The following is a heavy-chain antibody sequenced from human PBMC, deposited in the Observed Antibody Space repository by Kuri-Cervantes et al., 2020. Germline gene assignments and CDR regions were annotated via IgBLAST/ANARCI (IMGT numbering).Heavy chain of an antibody. D-gene: IGHD3-3*01. Sequence: GGSLRLSCAASGVTFSSYAMSWVRQAPGKGLEWVSAISGSGGSTYYADSVKGRFTISRDNSKNTLYLQMNSLRAEDTAVYYCAKEGKGYDFWSGYSHFDYWGQGTLVTVSS. J-gene: IGHJ4*02. CDR2: ISGSGGST. CDR1: GVTFSSYA. CDR3: AKEGKGYDFWSGYSHFDY. V-gene: IGHV3-23*01.